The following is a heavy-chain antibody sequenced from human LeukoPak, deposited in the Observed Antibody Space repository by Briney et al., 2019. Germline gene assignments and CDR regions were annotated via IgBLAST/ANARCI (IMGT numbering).Heavy chain of an antibody. D-gene: IGHD3-10*01. CDR1: GFTFDDYA. V-gene: IGHV3-43D*03. J-gene: IGHJ4*02. CDR2: ISWDGGST. Sequence: PGGSLRLSFAASGFTFDDYAMHWVRQAPGKGLEWVSLISWDGGSTYYADSVKGRFTISRDNSKNSLYLQMNSLRAEDTALYYCAKGSYYYGSGRRGYLDYWGQGTLVTVSS. CDR3: AKGSYYYGSGRRGYLDY.